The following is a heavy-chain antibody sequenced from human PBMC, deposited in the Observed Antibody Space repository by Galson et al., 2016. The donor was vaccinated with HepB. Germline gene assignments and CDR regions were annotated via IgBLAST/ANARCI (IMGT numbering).Heavy chain of an antibody. Sequence: SLRLSCAGSGFSFHLAWMNWVRRAPGKGLEWVGRIKFKSDGGRTDYAAPVKGSFTISRDDSINMVYLQISDMKSEDTAAYYCSTCYTPVYYDPSEVLKFWGQGVLVTVSS. CDR1: GFSFHLAW. CDR3: STCYTPVYYDPSEVLKF. CDR2: IKFKSDGGRT. J-gene: IGHJ4*02. D-gene: IGHD3-16*01. V-gene: IGHV3-15*07.